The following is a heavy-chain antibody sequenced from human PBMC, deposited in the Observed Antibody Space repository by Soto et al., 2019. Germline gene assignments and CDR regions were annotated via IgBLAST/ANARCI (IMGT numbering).Heavy chain of an antibody. CDR1: GGFLSEYF. CDR2: IYYLGST. Sequence: SETLSLTCSVAGGFLSEYFWRWIRQSPGKGLEWIGYIYYLGSTDYNPSLKSRVTISVDTSKRQFSLRLTSVTAEDTAVHYCAGDGYAGSCQQYPAYWGPGTQVTFSS. J-gene: IGHJ4*02. D-gene: IGHD2-8*01. CDR3: AGDGYAGSCQQYPAY. V-gene: IGHV4-59*01.